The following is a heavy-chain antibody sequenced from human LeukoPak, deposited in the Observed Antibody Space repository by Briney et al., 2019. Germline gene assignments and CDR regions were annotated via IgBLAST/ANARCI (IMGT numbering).Heavy chain of an antibody. D-gene: IGHD3-22*01. Sequence: ASVKVSCKASGYTFTGYGISWVRQAPGQGLEWMGWIIAYNGNTNYAQKLQGRVTMTTDTSTSTAYMELRSLRSDDTAVYYCARGNLYDSSGYSDYWGQGTLVTVSS. J-gene: IGHJ4*02. CDR3: ARGNLYDSSGYSDY. V-gene: IGHV1-18*01. CDR1: GYTFTGYG. CDR2: IIAYNGNT.